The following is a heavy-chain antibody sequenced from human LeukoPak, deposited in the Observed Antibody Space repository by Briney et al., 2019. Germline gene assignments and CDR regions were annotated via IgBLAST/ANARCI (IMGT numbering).Heavy chain of an antibody. V-gene: IGHV4-34*01. D-gene: IGHD3-3*01. Sequence: PSETLSLTCAVYGGSFSGYYWSWIRQPPGKGLEWIGEINHSGSTNYNPSLKSRVTISVDTSKNQFSLKLSSVTAADTAVYYCARGSLKHDFWSGQPRNWFDPWGQGTLVTVSS. CDR1: GGSFSGYY. CDR2: INHSGST. J-gene: IGHJ5*02. CDR3: ARGSLKHDFWSGQPRNWFDP.